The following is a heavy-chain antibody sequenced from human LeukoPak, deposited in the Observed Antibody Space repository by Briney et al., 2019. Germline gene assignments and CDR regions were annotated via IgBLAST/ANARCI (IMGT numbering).Heavy chain of an antibody. CDR2: INSDGSST. CDR1: GFTFSSHR. CDR3: AREGSGLDY. Sequence: GGSLRLSCAASGFTFSSHRMQWVRQTPGKGLVWVSRINSDGSSTSYADSVKGRFTISRDNAKNTLYLQMNSVRAEDTAVYYCAREGSGLDYWGQGTLVTVSS. V-gene: IGHV3-74*01. D-gene: IGHD3-10*01. J-gene: IGHJ4*02.